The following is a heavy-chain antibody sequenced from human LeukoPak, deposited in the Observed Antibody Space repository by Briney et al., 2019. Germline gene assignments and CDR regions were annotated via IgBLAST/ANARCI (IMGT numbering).Heavy chain of an antibody. Sequence: ASVKVSCTPSGYTFTGYYMHWVRQAPGQGLEWMGIINPSGGSTSYAQKFQGRVTMTRDMSTSTVYMELSSLRSEDTAVYYCARVAGRGYYYYMDVWGKGTTVTVSS. V-gene: IGHV1-46*01. J-gene: IGHJ6*03. CDR3: ARVAGRGYYYYMDV. D-gene: IGHD2-15*01. CDR1: GYTFTGYY. CDR2: INPSGGST.